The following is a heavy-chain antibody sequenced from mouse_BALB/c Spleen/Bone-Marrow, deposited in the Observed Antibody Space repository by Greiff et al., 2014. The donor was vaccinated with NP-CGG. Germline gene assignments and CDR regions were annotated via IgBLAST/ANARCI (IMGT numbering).Heavy chain of an antibody. V-gene: IGHV5-9-4*01. CDR3: ARAYRYDGGYYYAMDY. CDR2: ISSGGSYT. CDR1: GFTFSSYA. Sequence: EVKLVESGGGSVKPGGSLKLSCAASGFTFSSYAMSWVRQSPEKRLEWVAEISSGGSYTYYPDTVTGRFTISRDNAKNTLYLEMSSLGSEDTAMYYCARAYRYDGGYYYAMDYWGQGTSVTVSS. J-gene: IGHJ4*01. D-gene: IGHD2-14*01.